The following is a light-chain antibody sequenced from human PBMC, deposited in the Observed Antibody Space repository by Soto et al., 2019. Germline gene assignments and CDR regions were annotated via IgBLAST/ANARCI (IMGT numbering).Light chain of an antibody. CDR3: AAWDDNLIGVV. CDR1: SSNIGRNT. Sequence: QSVLTQPPSASGTPGQRVTISCSGSSSNIGRNTVNWYQQFPGRAPKVLMYSNNQRPSGVPDRFSGSKSGTSASLAISGLQSEDEAAYYCAAWDDNLIGVVFGGGTKLTVL. CDR2: SNN. J-gene: IGLJ2*01. V-gene: IGLV1-44*01.